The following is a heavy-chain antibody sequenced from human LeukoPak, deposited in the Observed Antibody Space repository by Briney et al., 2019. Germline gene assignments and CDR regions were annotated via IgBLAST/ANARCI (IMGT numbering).Heavy chain of an antibody. Sequence: GGSLRLSCGASGFTFSRYAMNWVRQAPGQGLEWVAIISYGGNNQYYAESVQGRFTISRDNTNNTVYLQMNSLRPEDTAVYYCARAPDSSGYYYYFDYWGQGALVTVSS. J-gene: IGHJ4*02. CDR1: GFTFSRYA. CDR2: ISYGGNNQ. D-gene: IGHD3-22*01. V-gene: IGHV3-30-3*01. CDR3: ARAPDSSGYYYYFDY.